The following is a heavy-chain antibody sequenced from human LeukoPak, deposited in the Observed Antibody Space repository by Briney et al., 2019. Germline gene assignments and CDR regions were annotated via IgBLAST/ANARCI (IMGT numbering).Heavy chain of an antibody. D-gene: IGHD2-8*01. CDR2: LSRGGGST. Sequence: GGSLRLSCTGSGFPFNMFGIHWVRQAPGQGLDWVSGLSRGGGSTNYADSVKGRFTISRDYSKNMVFLQMNSLRPEDAAVYYCAKEQRIRHCSEGVCMEGYYFDYWGQGSLVTVSS. CDR1: GFPFNMFG. J-gene: IGHJ4*02. CDR3: AKEQRIRHCSEGVCMEGYYFDY. V-gene: IGHV3-23*01.